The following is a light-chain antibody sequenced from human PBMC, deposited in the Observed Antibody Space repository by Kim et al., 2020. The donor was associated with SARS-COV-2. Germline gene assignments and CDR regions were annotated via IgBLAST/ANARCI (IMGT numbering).Light chain of an antibody. CDR3: QQYGTSPEI. CDR1: HSVNSNY. CDR2: GAS. V-gene: IGKV3-20*01. J-gene: IGKJ4*01. Sequence: SPGGRATPSCRASHSVNSNYLAWYQRKPGQAPRLLIYGASNRATGIPDRFSGSGSGTDFTLSINRLEPEDFAVYDCQQYGTSPEIFGGGTKVDIK.